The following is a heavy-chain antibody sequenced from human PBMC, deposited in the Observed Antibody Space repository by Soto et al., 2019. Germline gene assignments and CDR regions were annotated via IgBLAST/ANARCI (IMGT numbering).Heavy chain of an antibody. CDR2: ISSSGSTI. CDR1: GFTFSSYE. V-gene: IGHV3-48*03. J-gene: IGHJ4*02. Sequence: GGSLRLSCAASGFTFSSYEMNWVRQAPGKGLEWVSYISSSGSTIYYADSVKGRFTIPRDNAKNSLYLQMNSLRAEDTAVYYCARDGAYWTRWGQGTLVTVSS. D-gene: IGHD1-1*01. CDR3: ARDGAYWTR.